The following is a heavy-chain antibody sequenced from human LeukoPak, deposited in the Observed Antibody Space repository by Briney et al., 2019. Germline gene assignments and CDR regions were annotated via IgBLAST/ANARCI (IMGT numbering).Heavy chain of an antibody. CDR2: INHSGST. D-gene: IGHD3-22*01. Sequence: PSETLSLTCAVYGGSFSGYYWSWIRQPPGKGLEWIGEINHSGSTNYNPSLKSRVTISVDTSKNQFSLKLSSVTAADTAVYYCERARQYYYDSSGYFDYWGQGTLVTVSS. J-gene: IGHJ4*02. CDR1: GGSFSGYY. CDR3: ERARQYYYDSSGYFDY. V-gene: IGHV4-34*01.